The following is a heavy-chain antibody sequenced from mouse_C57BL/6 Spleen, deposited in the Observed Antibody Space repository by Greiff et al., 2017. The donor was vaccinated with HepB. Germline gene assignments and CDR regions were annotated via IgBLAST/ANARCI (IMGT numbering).Heavy chain of an antibody. CDR3: ASGLITTVPFDY. J-gene: IGHJ2*01. Sequence: LVESGPELVKPGASVKISCKASGYSFTSYYIHWVKQRPGQGLEWIGWIYPGSGNTKYNEKFKGKATLTADTSSSTAYMQLSSLTSEDSAVYYCASGLITTVPFDYWGQGTTLTVSS. V-gene: IGHV1-66*01. CDR2: IYPGSGNT. D-gene: IGHD1-2*01. CDR1: GYSFTSYY.